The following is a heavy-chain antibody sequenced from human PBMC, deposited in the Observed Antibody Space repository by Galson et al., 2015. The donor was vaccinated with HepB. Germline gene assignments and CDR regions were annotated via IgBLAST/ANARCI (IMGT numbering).Heavy chain of an antibody. J-gene: IGHJ4*02. CDR2: IYYSGST. CDR1: GGSISSYY. V-gene: IGHV4-59*08. D-gene: IGHD5-12*01. Sequence: TLSLTCTVSGGSISSYYWSWIRQPPGKGLEWIGYIYYSGSTNYNPSLKSRVTISVDTPKNQFSLKLSSVTAADTAVYYCARYSGKLYYFDYWGQGTLVTVSS. CDR3: ARYSGKLYYFDY.